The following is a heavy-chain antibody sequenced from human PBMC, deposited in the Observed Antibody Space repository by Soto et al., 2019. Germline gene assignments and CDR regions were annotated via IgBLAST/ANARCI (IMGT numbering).Heavy chain of an antibody. Sequence: GGSLRLSCAAPGLTFSNYAMSWVRQAPGKGLEWVSSIGGRGDNTYYADSVEGRFTISRDISKNALYLQMNSLRVDDTAVYYCANYYDSSGYHYGFFQHWGQGTLVTVSS. CDR2: IGGRGDNT. CDR1: GLTFSNYA. J-gene: IGHJ1*01. D-gene: IGHD3-22*01. V-gene: IGHV3-23*01. CDR3: ANYYDSSGYHYGFFQH.